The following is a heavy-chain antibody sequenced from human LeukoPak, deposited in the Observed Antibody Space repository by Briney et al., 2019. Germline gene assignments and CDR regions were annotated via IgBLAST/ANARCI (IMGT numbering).Heavy chain of an antibody. CDR1: GFTFSSYG. Sequence: GGSLRLSCAASGFTFSSYGMHWVRQAPGKGLEWVAVISYDGTNKYYADSVKGRFTIPRDNSKNTLYLQMNSLRAEDTAVYYCAKRYSSSWCIDSWGQGTLVTVSS. V-gene: IGHV3-30*18. D-gene: IGHD6-13*01. CDR2: ISYDGTNK. CDR3: AKRYSSSWCIDS. J-gene: IGHJ4*02.